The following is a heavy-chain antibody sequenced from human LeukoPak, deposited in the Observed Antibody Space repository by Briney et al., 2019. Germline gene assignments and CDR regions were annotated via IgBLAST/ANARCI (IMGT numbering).Heavy chain of an antibody. J-gene: IGHJ6*04. D-gene: IGHD6-19*01. CDR3: AKDFSSQSITVAGRPYYYYYGMDV. V-gene: IGHV3-23*01. CDR1: GFTFSSYA. CDR2: ISGSGGST. Sequence: GGSLRLSCAASGFTFSSYAMSWVRQAPGKGLEWVSAISGSGGSTYYADSVKGRFTISRDNSKNTLYLQMNSLRAEDTAVYYCAKDFSSQSITVAGRPYYYYYGMDVWGKGTTVTVSS.